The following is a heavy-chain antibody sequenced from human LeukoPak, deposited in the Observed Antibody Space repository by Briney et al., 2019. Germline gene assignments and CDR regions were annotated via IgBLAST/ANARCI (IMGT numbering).Heavy chain of an antibody. V-gene: IGHV3-23*01. CDR2: ISGSGSST. J-gene: IGHJ6*02. CDR1: GFTFSSYA. CDR3: AKGRMTLYNNGMDV. Sequence: GGSLRLSCAASGFTFSSYAMSWVRQAPGKGLEWVSGISGSGSSTYYADSVKGRFTISRENSKNTLDLQMNSLRAEDKAVYYCAKGRMTLYNNGMDVWGQGTTVTVSS. D-gene: IGHD1-14*01.